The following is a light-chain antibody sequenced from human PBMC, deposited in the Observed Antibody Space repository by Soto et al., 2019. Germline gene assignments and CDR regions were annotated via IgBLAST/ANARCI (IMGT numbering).Light chain of an antibody. CDR2: EVT. Sequence: QSALTQPPSASGSPGQSVTICCTGTSSDVGGYNYVSWYQQHPGKAPKLMIYEVTKRPSGVPDRFSGSKSGNTASLTVSGLQAEVEADYYYSSYSGSNNLVFGGGTKLTVL. J-gene: IGLJ2*01. CDR1: SSDVGGYNY. V-gene: IGLV2-8*01. CDR3: SSYSGSNNLV.